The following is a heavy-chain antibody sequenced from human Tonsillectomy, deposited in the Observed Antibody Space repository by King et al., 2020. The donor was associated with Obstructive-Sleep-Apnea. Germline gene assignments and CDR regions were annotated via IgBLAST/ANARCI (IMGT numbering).Heavy chain of an antibody. CDR3: ARDGPQTATDFEF. V-gene: IGHV3-7*01. J-gene: IGHJ4*02. Sequence: VQLVESGGGLVQPGGSLRLSCAASGFTFRRYWMNWVRQAPGKGLEWVANINQDGTERFYVGSVRGRFTISRDNAKNSLYLQMDSLGVEDTAVYYCARDGPQTATDFEFWGQGTLVTVSS. D-gene: IGHD1-1*01. CDR2: INQDGTER. CDR1: GFTFRRYW.